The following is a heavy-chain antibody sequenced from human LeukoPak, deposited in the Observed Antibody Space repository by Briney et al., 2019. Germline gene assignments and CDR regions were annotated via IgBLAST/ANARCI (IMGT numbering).Heavy chain of an antibody. CDR2: IYYTGST. D-gene: IGHD3-22*01. V-gene: IGHV4-59*01. CDR1: GGSISSYY. CDR3: TRGSIAYYYMDV. J-gene: IGHJ6*03. Sequence: SETLSLTCTVSGGSISSYYWFWIRQPPGKGLEWIGYIYYTGSTNYNPSLKSRVTIAVDTSKNQFSLKLSSVTAADTAVYYCTRGSIAYYYMDVWGKGTTVTISS.